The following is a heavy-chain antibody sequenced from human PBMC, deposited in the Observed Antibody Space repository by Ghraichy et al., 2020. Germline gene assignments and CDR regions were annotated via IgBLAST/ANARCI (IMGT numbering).Heavy chain of an antibody. D-gene: IGHD3-3*01. CDR1: GFTFSSYS. CDR2: ISSSSSTI. CDR3: ARVRKYDFWSGYLLSMDV. Sequence: GGSLRLSCAASGFTFSSYSMNWVRQAPGKGLEWVSYISSSSSTIYYADSVKGRFTISRDNAKNSLYLQMNSLRDEDTAVYYCARVRKYDFWSGYLLSMDVWGQGTTVTVSS. J-gene: IGHJ6*02. V-gene: IGHV3-48*02.